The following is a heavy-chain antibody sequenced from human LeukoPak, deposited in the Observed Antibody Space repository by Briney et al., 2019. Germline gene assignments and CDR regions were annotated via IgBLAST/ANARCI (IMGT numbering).Heavy chain of an antibody. D-gene: IGHD3-22*01. CDR1: GFTFSSYG. V-gene: IGHV3-23*01. CDR3: AKTLTMILVLRGGFDY. CDR2: ISGSGGRT. J-gene: IGHJ4*02. Sequence: PGGSLRLSCAASGFTFSSYGMSWVRQAPGRGLEWVSAISGSGGRTYYADSVKGRFTISRDNSKNTLYLQMNSLRAEDTAVYYCAKTLTMILVLRGGFDYWGQGALVTVSS.